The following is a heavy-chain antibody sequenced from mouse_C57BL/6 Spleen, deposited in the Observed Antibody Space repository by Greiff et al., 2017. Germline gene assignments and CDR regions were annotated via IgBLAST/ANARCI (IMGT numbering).Heavy chain of an antibody. D-gene: IGHD4-1*01. CDR2: ISRGSSTT. CDR1: GFTFSDYG. V-gene: IGHV5-17*01. J-gene: IGHJ4*01. Sequence: EVKLMESGGGLVKPGGSLKLSCAASGFTFSDYGMHWVRQAPEKGLEWVAYISRGSSTTNYADTVKGRFTISRDNAKNTLFLQMTSLTSEDTAVYYCARWELGRPMDYWGHGTSVTVSS. CDR3: ARWELGRPMDY.